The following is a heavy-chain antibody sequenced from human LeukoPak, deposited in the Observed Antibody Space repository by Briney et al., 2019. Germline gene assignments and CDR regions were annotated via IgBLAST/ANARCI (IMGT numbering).Heavy chain of an antibody. CDR3: ARGHGDYDAFDI. CDR1: GFTFSSYA. V-gene: IGHV3-23*01. D-gene: IGHD4-17*01. J-gene: IGHJ3*02. Sequence: GGSLRLSCAASGFTFSSYAMSWVRQAPGKGLEWVSAISGSGGSTYYADSVKGRFTISRDNSKNTLYLQMNSLRDEDTAVYYCARGHGDYDAFDIWGQGTMVTVSS. CDR2: ISGSGGST.